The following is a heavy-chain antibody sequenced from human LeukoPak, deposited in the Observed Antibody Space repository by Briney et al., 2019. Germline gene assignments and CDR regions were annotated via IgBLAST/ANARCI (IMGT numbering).Heavy chain of an antibody. V-gene: IGHV4-39*01. J-gene: IGHJ5*02. D-gene: IGHD2-21*02. Sequence: PSETLSLTCTVSGCSISSSSYYWGWIRQPPGKGLEWIGSTYYSGSTYYNPSLKSRVTISVDTSKNQFSLKLSSVTAADTAVYYCASTYCGGDCYGGWFDPWGQGTLVTVSS. CDR2: TYYSGST. CDR3: ASTYCGGDCYGGWFDP. CDR1: GCSISSSSYY.